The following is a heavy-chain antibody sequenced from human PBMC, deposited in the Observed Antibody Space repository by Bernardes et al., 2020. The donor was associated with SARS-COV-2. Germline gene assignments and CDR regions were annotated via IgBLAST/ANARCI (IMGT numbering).Heavy chain of an antibody. D-gene: IGHD6-19*01. CDR3: ASRVSRGWYYFDY. CDR2: IYPGGST. Sequence: SETLSLTCGVSGASITNSYWWSWVRQPPGKGLEWIGEIYPGGSTNYNPSLKSRLTILIDKSKNEFSLKLTSVTAADTAVYYCASRVSRGWYYFDYWGHGTLVTVS. CDR1: GASITNSYW. J-gene: IGHJ4*01. V-gene: IGHV4-4*02.